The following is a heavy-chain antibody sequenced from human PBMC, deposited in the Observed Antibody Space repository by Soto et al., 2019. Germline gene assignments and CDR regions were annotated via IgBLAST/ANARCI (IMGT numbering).Heavy chain of an antibody. D-gene: IGHD6-19*01. V-gene: IGHV4-38-2*02. Sequence: PXETLTLTCTVSGYSISIGSYWAWIRQPPGKGPEWIASIYHGGTTSYNPSLKSRITISVDTSNNQFSLKLTSVTAADTAVYYCARVHVMVVAGSTFDYWGHGTLVTVSS. CDR1: GYSISIGSY. J-gene: IGHJ4*01. CDR3: ARVHVMVVAGSTFDY. CDR2: IYHGGTT.